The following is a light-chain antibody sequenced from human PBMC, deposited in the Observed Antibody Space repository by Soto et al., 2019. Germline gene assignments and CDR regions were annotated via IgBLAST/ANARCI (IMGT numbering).Light chain of an antibody. Sequence: QSALTQPASLSGSPGQSITISCTGTKYDIGAYNFVSWYQQHPGKAPKLMIYEVSNRPSGVSNRFSGSKSGSTASLTISGLQTEDEADYHCSSYSSSSIPYVFGTGTKVTVL. CDR1: KYDIGAYNF. CDR3: SSYSSSSIPYV. J-gene: IGLJ1*01. V-gene: IGLV2-14*01. CDR2: EVS.